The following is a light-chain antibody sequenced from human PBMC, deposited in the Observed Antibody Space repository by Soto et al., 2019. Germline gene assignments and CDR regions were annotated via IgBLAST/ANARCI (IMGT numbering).Light chain of an antibody. J-gene: IGLJ1*01. CDR3: SSYTSSSPS. CDR1: SSDVGGYNY. V-gene: IGLV2-14*03. Sequence: LTQPASVSGSPGQSITISCTGTSSDVGGYNYVSWYQQHPGKAPKLMIYDVSNRPSGVSNRFSGSKSGNTASLTISGLQAEDEADYYCSSYTSSSPSFGTGTKVTVL. CDR2: DVS.